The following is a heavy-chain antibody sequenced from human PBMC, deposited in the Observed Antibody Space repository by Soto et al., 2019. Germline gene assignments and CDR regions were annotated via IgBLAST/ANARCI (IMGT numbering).Heavy chain of an antibody. CDR3: ASSTARPVLFDY. Sequence: QVQLQESGPGLVKPSQTLSLTCTVSGGSISSGGYSWSWIRQHPGKGLEWIGYIDYSGSTYYNPSLKSRVTISVDTSKNQFSLKLSSVTAADTAVYYCASSTARPVLFDYWGQGTLVTVSS. D-gene: IGHD6-6*01. V-gene: IGHV4-31*03. CDR2: IDYSGST. CDR1: GGSISSGGYS. J-gene: IGHJ4*02.